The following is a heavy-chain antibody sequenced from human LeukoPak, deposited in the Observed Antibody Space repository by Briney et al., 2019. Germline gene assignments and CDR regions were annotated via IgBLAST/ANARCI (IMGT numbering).Heavy chain of an antibody. CDR3: ARDGGPRYCSSTSCYLDY. CDR1: GYTFTGYY. D-gene: IGHD2-2*01. Sequence: ASVKVSCKASGYTFTGYYMHWVRQAPGQGLEWMGWVNPNSGGTNYAQKFQGRVTMTRDTSISTAYMELSSLRSEDTAVYYCARDGGPRYCSSTSCYLDYWGQGTLVTVSS. CDR2: VNPNSGGT. J-gene: IGHJ4*02. V-gene: IGHV1-2*02.